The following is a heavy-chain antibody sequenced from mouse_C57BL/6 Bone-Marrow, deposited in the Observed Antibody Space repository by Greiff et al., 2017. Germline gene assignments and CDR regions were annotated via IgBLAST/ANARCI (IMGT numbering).Heavy chain of an antibody. CDR1: GYTFTSYW. V-gene: IGHV1-50*01. D-gene: IGHD2-2*01. Sequence: VQLQQPGAELVKPGASVKLSCKASGYTFTSYWMQWVKQRPGQGLEWIGEIDPSDSYTNYNHKFKGQATLTVDTASSTAYMQISSLTSADSAVYYCAGYGFAYWGQGTLVTVSA. J-gene: IGHJ3*01. CDR2: IDPSDSYT. CDR3: AGYGFAY.